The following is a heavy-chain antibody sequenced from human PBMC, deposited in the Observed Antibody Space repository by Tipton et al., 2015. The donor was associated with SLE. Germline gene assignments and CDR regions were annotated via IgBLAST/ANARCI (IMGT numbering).Heavy chain of an antibody. D-gene: IGHD4-17*01. CDR3: AQSGRRNSGYHYGVAFDV. V-gene: IGHV4-39*07. CDR1: GGSIRNRSYY. J-gene: IGHJ3*01. Sequence: TLSLTCTVSGGSIRNRSYYWGWIRQPPGKGLEWIGSGYYSGSIYYTPSLKSRVTISVDTSKNQFSLTLTSVTAADTAVYYCAQSGRRNSGYHYGVAFDVWGQGTTVIVSS. CDR2: GYYSGSI.